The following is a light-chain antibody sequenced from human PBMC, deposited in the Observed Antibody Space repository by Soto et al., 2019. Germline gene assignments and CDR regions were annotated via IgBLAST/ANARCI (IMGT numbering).Light chain of an antibody. CDR2: EVT. CDR1: RVDIGAYDY. Sequence: QSALTQPASVSGSPGQSITISCAGTRVDIGAYDYVSWYQQHPGNAPKLLVYEVTNRPSGVSDRFSGSKSGNTASLTISGLQAEDEADYYCNSYTNSSAVVFGGGTKVTVL. J-gene: IGLJ2*01. CDR3: NSYTNSSAVV. V-gene: IGLV2-14*01.